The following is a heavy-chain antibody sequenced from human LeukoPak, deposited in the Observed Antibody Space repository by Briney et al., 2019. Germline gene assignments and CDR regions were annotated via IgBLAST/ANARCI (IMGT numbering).Heavy chain of an antibody. CDR3: ARDPFYDGVVYILLDC. J-gene: IGHJ4*02. CDR1: GGSISSSSYY. Sequence: PSETLSLTCIVSGGSISSSSYYWGWLRQPPGKGLEWIGSIYYRGSTYYNPSLKSRVTISVDTSKNQFSLKLSSVTAADTAVYYCARDPFYDGVVYILLDCRGQGTLVTVSS. V-gene: IGHV4-39*02. D-gene: IGHD2-8*01. CDR2: IYYRGST.